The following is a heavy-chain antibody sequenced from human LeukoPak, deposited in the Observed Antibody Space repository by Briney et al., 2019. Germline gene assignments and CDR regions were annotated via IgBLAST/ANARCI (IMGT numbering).Heavy chain of an antibody. Sequence: GGSLRFSCAASGFTFSDSAMHWVRQASGKGLEWVGRIRSKADSYATAYAASVKDRFTISRDDSKNTAYLQMNSLKTEDTAVYYCTIPPFAFWGQGNLVTVSS. V-gene: IGHV3-73*01. CDR2: IRSKADSYAT. CDR1: GFTFSDSA. CDR3: TIPPFAF. J-gene: IGHJ4*02.